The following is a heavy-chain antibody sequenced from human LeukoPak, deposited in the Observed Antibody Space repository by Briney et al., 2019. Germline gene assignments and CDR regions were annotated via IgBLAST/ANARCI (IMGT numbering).Heavy chain of an antibody. D-gene: IGHD6-13*01. Sequence: GGSLRLSCAASGFTFSDYYMSWLRQAPGKGLEWVSYISSSGSNIYNADSVKGRFTISRDNAKNSLYLQMNSLRAEDTGVYYCARGNIIAAGTAHDDWGQGTLVTVCS. J-gene: IGHJ4*02. CDR3: ARGNIIAAGTAHDD. V-gene: IGHV3-11*01. CDR2: ISSSGSNI. CDR1: GFTFSDYY.